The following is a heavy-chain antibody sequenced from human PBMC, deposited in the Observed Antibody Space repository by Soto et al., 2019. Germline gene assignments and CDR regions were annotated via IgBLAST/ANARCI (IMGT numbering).Heavy chain of an antibody. CDR2: INPSGGTT. CDR1: GYTFTSYS. CDR3: ARGGGAVAATDP. Sequence: QVQLVQSGAEVKKPGASVKVSCKASGYTFTSYSMHWVRHAPGQGLEWMGIINPSGGTTNYAQKFQGRVTMTRDTSTNTVYMELSSLRSEDTAVYYCARGGGAVAATDPWGQGTLVTVSS. D-gene: IGHD6-19*01. V-gene: IGHV1-46*01. J-gene: IGHJ5*02.